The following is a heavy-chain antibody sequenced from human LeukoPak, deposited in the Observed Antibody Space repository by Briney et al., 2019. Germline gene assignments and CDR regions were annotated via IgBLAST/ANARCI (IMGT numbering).Heavy chain of an antibody. CDR2: VYYTGRT. J-gene: IGHJ5*02. CDR1: GDSIGSICHK. D-gene: IGHD1-7*01. CDR3: AKDDKNWNYDR. V-gene: IGHV4-39*07. Sequence: SETLSLTFSVSGDSIGSICHKWAWVRHPPGKRPEWIGSVYYTGRTYFNPSLKSRVTISSDTSKNLLSLNMTSVTAADTALYFCAKDDKNWNYDRWGQGTLVSVSS.